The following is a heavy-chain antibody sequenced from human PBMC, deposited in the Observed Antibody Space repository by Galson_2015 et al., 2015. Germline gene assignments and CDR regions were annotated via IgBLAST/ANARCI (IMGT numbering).Heavy chain of an antibody. CDR2: IRGSGGNT. CDR1: GFTFSNYA. CDR3: ANYLGRSVITQGYFQH. V-gene: IGHV3-23*01. Sequence: SLRFSCAASGFTFSNYAMSWVRQAPGKGLEWVSGIRGSGGNTFYTDSVKGRFTISRDNSKDTVYLQMNSLRAEDTAIYYCANYLGRSVITQGYFQHWGQGTLVTVSS. J-gene: IGHJ1*01. D-gene: IGHD4-23*01.